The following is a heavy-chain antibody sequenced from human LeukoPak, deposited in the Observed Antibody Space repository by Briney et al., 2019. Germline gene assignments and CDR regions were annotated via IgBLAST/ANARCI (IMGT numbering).Heavy chain of an antibody. CDR3: AKTGAAPPNPYYFDY. CDR1: GFTFISYD. J-gene: IGHJ4*02. D-gene: IGHD6-6*01. Sequence: GGSLRLSCAASGFTFISYDMHCLRQAPGKGLEGVAFLRYDGSNKYYADSVKGRFTISRDNSKNTLYLQMNSLRAEDTAVYYCAKTGAAPPNPYYFDYWGQGTLVTVSS. CDR2: LRYDGSNK. V-gene: IGHV3-30*02.